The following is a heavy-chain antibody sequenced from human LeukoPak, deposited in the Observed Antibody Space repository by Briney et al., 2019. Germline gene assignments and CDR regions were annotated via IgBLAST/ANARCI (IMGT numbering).Heavy chain of an antibody. J-gene: IGHJ6*03. V-gene: IGHV4-39*07. CDR3: AGDNVPGAVPGVYYYYYYMDV. D-gene: IGHD3-10*02. CDR2: IYHSGST. Sequence: KPSETLSLTCTVSGGSISSSSYYWGWIRQPPGKGLEWIGSIYHSGSTYYNPSLKSRATISVDTSKNQFSLKLSSVTAADTAVYYCAGDNVPGAVPGVYYYYYYMDVWGKGTTVTVSS. CDR1: GGSISSSSYY.